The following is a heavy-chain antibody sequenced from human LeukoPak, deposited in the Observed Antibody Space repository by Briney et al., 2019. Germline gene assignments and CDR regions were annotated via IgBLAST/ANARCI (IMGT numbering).Heavy chain of an antibody. V-gene: IGHV3-48*03. J-gene: IGHJ4*02. CDR1: GFSYNNFE. D-gene: IGHD5-18*01. CDR3: ASLRGYYYGQDY. CDR2: ISGTGSTT. Sequence: GGSLRLPCRVSGFSYNNFEIHWVREAPGKGLQYGSYISGTGSTTHYADSVRGRFTNSRDNANHSLYLQMNNLIADDTAVYYCASLRGYYYGQDYWGQGTLVTVSS.